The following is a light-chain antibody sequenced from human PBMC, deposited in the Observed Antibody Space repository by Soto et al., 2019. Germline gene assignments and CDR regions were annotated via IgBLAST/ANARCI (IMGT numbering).Light chain of an antibody. J-gene: IGLJ1*01. V-gene: IGLV2-11*01. CDR1: SSDIGGYNY. Sequence: QSALPQPRSVSGSPGQSVTISCTGTSSDIGGYNYVSWYQQHPGKAPKLMIYTVTKRPSGVPDRFSGSKSDNTASLTISGLQADDEADYYCCSYAGSSSYVFGTGTKLTVL. CDR2: TVT. CDR3: CSYAGSSSYV.